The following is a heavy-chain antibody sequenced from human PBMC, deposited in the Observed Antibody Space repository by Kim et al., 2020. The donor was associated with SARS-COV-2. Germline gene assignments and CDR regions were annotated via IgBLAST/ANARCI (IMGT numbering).Heavy chain of an antibody. CDR2: IDPSDSYT. CDR1: GYSFTSYW. V-gene: IGHV5-10-1*01. Sequence: GESLKISCKGSGYSFTSYWISWVRQMPGKGLEWMGRIDPSDSYTNYSPSFQGHVTISADKSISTAYLQWSSLKASDTAMYYCARSGSSGYYSTNWFDPWGQGTLVTVSS. J-gene: IGHJ5*02. D-gene: IGHD3-22*01. CDR3: ARSGSSGYYSTNWFDP.